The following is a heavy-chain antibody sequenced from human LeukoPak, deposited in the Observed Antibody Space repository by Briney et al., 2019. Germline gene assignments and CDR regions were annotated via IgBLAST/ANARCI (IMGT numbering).Heavy chain of an antibody. V-gene: IGHV3-53*01. J-gene: IGHJ4*02. D-gene: IGHD5-24*01. Sequence: GSLRLSCAASGFTVSSNYLSWVRQAPGKGLEWVSIIYSGGSTYYAGSVKARFTISRDNSTNTLYLQMNSLRAEDTAVYYCARGDGYPGFDYWGQGTLVTVSS. CDR1: GFTVSSNY. CDR3: ARGDGYPGFDY. CDR2: IYSGGST.